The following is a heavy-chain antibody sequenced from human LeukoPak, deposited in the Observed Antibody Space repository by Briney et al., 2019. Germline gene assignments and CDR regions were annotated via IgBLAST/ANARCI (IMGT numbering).Heavy chain of an antibody. CDR3: ARADFWSGYYNY. CDR1: GGSISGYY. V-gene: IGHV4-4*07. Sequence: SETLSLTCTVSGGSISGYYWNWIRQPAGKGLEWIGRVYTSGSSAYNPSLKSRVTISLDKSKNQFSLKLSSVTAADTAVYYCARADFWSGYYNYWGQGTLVTVSS. D-gene: IGHD3-3*01. J-gene: IGHJ4*02. CDR2: VYTSGSS.